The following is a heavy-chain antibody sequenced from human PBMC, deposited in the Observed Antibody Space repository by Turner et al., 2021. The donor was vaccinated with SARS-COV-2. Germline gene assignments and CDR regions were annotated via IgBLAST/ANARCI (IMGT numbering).Heavy chain of an antibody. CDR2: IYPGDSHT. Sequence: EVQLVQSGGEVTERGKALKISCKGSEYTFSNYWIVWVRQMPGKGLEWMVMIYPGDSHTKYGPAFQGQVTISVDKAISIAYLQWSSLKASDTAMYYCASLSRRDSTSAFDYWGQGTLVIVSS. J-gene: IGHJ4*02. D-gene: IGHD1-26*01. CDR3: ASLSRRDSTSAFDY. CDR1: EYTFSNYW. V-gene: IGHV5-51*01.